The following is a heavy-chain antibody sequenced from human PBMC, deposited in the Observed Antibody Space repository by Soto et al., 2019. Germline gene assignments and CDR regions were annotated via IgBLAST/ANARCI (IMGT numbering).Heavy chain of an antibody. J-gene: IGHJ4*02. Sequence: PGGSLRLSCAASGFTFSSYPMSWVRQAPGKGLEWVSSISGSGGGTYYADSVKGRFTISRDNSKNSLYLQMNSLRVEDTAVYYCAQQGVTGTFDCWGQGTLVTVSS. CDR3: AQQGVTGTFDC. CDR1: GFTFSSYP. V-gene: IGHV3-23*01. D-gene: IGHD1-20*01. CDR2: ISGSGGGT.